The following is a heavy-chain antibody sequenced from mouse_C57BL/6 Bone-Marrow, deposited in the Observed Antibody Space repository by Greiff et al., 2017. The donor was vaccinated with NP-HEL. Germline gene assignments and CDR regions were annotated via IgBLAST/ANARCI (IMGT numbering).Heavy chain of an antibody. CDR2: ISNLAYSI. J-gene: IGHJ2*01. CDR3: ARGGYGNYGPFDY. Sequence: EVKLVESGGGLVQPGGSLKLSCAASGFTFSDYGMAWVRQAPRKGPEWVAFISNLAYSIYYADTVTGRFTIPRENAKNTLYLEMSSLRSEDTAMYYCARGGYGNYGPFDYWGQGTTLTVSS. CDR1: GFTFSDYG. V-gene: IGHV5-15*01. D-gene: IGHD2-1*01.